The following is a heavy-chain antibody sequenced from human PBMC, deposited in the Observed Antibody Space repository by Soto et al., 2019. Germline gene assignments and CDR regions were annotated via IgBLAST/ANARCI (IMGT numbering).Heavy chain of an antibody. V-gene: IGHV2-5*02. CDR2: IYWDDDK. J-gene: IGHJ4*02. CDR3: ARNYDFWSGLDY. D-gene: IGHD3-3*01. Sequence: QITLKESGPTLVKPTQTLTLTCTFSGFSLSTSGVGVGWIRQPPGKALEWLALIYWDDDKRYSPSLKSRLTITKDTSKNQVVLTMTNMDPVDTATYYCARNYDFWSGLDYWGQGTLVTVSP. CDR1: GFSLSTSGVG.